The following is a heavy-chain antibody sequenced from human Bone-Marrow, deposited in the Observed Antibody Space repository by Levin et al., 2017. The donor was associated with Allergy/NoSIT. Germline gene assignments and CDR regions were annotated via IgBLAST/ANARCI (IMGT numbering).Heavy chain of an antibody. CDR3: TRGPPTGYGMDV. CDR1: GGSFSNSA. CDR2: IIPYFGSA. Sequence: GGSLRLSCKASGGSFSNSAFNWVRQAPGQGLEWMGGIIPYFGSANYAQKFQGRVTITADQSTTTSYMEVNSLRSEDTAIYFCTRGPPTGYGMDVWGQGTTVTISS. J-gene: IGHJ6*02. V-gene: IGHV1-69*01.